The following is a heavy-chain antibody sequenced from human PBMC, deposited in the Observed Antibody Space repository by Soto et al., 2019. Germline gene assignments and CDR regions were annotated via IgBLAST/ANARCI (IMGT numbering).Heavy chain of an antibody. D-gene: IGHD1-26*01. CDR1: GGSISTYY. Sequence: KPSETLSLTCTVSGGSISTYYWSWIRQPPGKGLEWVGYIYYSGSTNYNPSLKSRVTISVDTSNNQFSLKLSSMTAADTAVYYCARGRPWELYDYWGQGTLVTVSS. CDR3: ARGRPWELYDY. V-gene: IGHV4-59*12. J-gene: IGHJ4*02. CDR2: IYYSGST.